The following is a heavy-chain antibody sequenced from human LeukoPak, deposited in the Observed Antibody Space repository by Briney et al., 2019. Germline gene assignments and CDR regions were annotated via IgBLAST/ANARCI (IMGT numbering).Heavy chain of an antibody. CDR3: ASHWYSSSFPDY. CDR1: GFTFSSYS. Sequence: GGSLRLSCAASGFTFSSYSMNWVRQAPGRGLEWVSSISSSSSSIYYADSVKGRFTIPRDNAKNSLYLQMTSLRAEDTAVYYCASHWYSSSFPDYWGQGTLVTVSS. J-gene: IGHJ4*02. D-gene: IGHD6-6*01. V-gene: IGHV3-21*01. CDR2: ISSSSSSI.